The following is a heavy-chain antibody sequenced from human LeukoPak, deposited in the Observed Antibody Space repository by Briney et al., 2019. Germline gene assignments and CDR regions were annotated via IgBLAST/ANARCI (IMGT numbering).Heavy chain of an antibody. J-gene: IGHJ2*01. Sequence: PGGSLRLSCAASGFTVSSNYMNWVRQAPGKGLEWVSYISSSGSTIYYADSVKGRFTISRDNAKNSLYLQMNSLRAEDTAVYYCAREGTTVVYYWYFDLWGRGTLVTVSS. CDR3: AREGTTVVYYWYFDL. D-gene: IGHD4-23*01. CDR1: GFTVSSNY. CDR2: ISSSGSTI. V-gene: IGHV3-48*03.